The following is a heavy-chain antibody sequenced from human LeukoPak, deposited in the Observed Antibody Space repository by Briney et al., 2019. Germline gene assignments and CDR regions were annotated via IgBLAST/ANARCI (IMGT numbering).Heavy chain of an antibody. D-gene: IGHD1-26*01. CDR1: GFTFTNAW. CDR3: ATERNWELLRPYGMNI. V-gene: IGHV3-15*01. J-gene: IGHJ6*02. CDR2: IRTKTEGETT. Sequence: GGSLRLSCAASGFTFTNAWMSWVRQTPGKGLEWVGRIRTKTEGETTDYAAPVKGRFTISRDDSKTTLWLQMNSLKTEDSAVYYCATERNWELLRPYGMNIWGQGTTVTVSS.